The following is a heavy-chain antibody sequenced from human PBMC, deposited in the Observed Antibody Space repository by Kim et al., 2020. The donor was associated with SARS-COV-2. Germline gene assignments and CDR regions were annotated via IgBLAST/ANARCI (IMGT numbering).Heavy chain of an antibody. CDR2: INHSGST. V-gene: IGHV4-34*01. CDR1: GGSFSGYY. CDR3: ARGPRRQLVPDY. Sequence: SETLSLTCAVYGGSFSGYYWSWIRQPPGKGLEWIGEINHSGSTNYNPSLKSRVTISVDTSKNQFSLKLSSVTAADTAVYYCARGPRRQLVPDYWGQGTLVTVSS. D-gene: IGHD6-13*01. J-gene: IGHJ4*02.